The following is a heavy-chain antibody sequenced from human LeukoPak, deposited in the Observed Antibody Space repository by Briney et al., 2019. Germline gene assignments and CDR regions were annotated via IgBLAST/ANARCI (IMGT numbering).Heavy chain of an antibody. J-gene: IGHJ3*02. V-gene: IGHV3-23*01. Sequence: GGSLRLSCAASGFTFSSYAMSWVRQAPGKGLEWVSAISGSGGSTYYADSVKGRFTISRDNSKNTLYLQMNSLRAEDTAVYYCGGVDSSGYYYDAFDIWGQGTMVTVSS. CDR2: ISGSGGST. CDR3: GGVDSSGYYYDAFDI. CDR1: GFTFSSYA. D-gene: IGHD3-22*01.